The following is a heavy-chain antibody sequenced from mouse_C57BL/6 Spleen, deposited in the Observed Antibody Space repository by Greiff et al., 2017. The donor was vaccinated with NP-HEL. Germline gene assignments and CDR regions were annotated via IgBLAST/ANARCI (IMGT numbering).Heavy chain of an antibody. J-gene: IGHJ4*01. CDR1: GYSFTGYF. V-gene: IGHV1-20*01. CDR3: ARHYSNYEKVYAMDY. D-gene: IGHD2-5*01. Sequence: VQLQQSGPELVKPGDSVKISCKASGYSFTGYFMNWVMQSHGKSLEWIGRINPYNGDTFYNQKFKGKATLTVDKSSSTAHMELRSLTSEDSAVYYCARHYSNYEKVYAMDYWGQGTSVTVSS. CDR2: INPYNGDT.